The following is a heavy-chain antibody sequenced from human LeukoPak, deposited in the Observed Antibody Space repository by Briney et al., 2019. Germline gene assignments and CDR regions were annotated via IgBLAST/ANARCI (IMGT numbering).Heavy chain of an antibody. J-gene: IGHJ4*02. CDR3: ARGGYSGSYNDY. D-gene: IGHD1-26*01. Sequence: ASVKVSCKASGYTFTNYGISWVRQAPGQGLEWMGWISAYNGNTNYAQKLQGRVTMTTDTSTSTAYMGLRSLRSDDTAAYYCARGGYSGSYNDYWGQGTLVTVSS. CDR1: GYTFTNYG. V-gene: IGHV1-18*04. CDR2: ISAYNGNT.